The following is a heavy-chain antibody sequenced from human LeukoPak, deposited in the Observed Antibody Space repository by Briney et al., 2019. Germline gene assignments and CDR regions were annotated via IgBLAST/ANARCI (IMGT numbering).Heavy chain of an antibody. Sequence: ASVKVSCKASGYTFTSYYTHWVRQAPGRGLEWMGLINPTGGSTGYAQKFQGRVTMTRDTSTSTVYMELSSLRSEDTAVYYCARGPYYYDSSGYYPKYYFDYWGQGTLVTVSS. D-gene: IGHD3-22*01. J-gene: IGHJ4*02. V-gene: IGHV1-46*01. CDR1: GYTFTSYY. CDR3: ARGPYYYDSSGYYPKYYFDY. CDR2: INPTGGST.